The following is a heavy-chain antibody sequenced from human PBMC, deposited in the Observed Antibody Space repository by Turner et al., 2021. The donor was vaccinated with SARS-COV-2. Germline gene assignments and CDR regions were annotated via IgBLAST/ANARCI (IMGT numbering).Heavy chain of an antibody. CDR2: IKSKTEGGTT. CDR1: GFNFSNAW. CDR3: TTDIGPITIFGVATRYGMDV. J-gene: IGHJ6*02. D-gene: IGHD3-3*01. Sequence: EVQLEKSGGGLVKPGGSLRLSCAASGFNFSNAWMSWVRQAPGKGLEWVGRIKSKTEGGTTDYAAPVKGRFTISRDDSKNTVYLQMNSLKTEDTAVYYCTTDIGPITIFGVATRYGMDVWGQGTTVTVSS. V-gene: IGHV3-15*01.